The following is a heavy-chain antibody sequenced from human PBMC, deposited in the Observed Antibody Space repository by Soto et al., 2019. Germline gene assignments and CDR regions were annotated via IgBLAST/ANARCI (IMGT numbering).Heavy chain of an antibody. Sequence: LRLSCAASGFTFSSYAMSWVRQAPGKGLEWVSAISGSGGSTYYADSVKGRFTISRDNSKNTLYLQMNSLRAEDTAVYYCAKEGIVVVPADISSYYYGMDVWGQGTTVTVSS. CDR3: AKEGIVVVPADISSYYYGMDV. CDR2: ISGSGGST. D-gene: IGHD2-2*01. J-gene: IGHJ6*02. V-gene: IGHV3-23*01. CDR1: GFTFSSYA.